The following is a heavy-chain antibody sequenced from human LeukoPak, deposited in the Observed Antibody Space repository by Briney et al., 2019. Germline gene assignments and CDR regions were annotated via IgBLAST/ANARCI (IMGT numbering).Heavy chain of an antibody. J-gene: IGHJ4*02. CDR1: GFTFSSYG. D-gene: IGHD5-18*01. V-gene: IGHV3-30*18. Sequence: PGRSLRLPCAASGFTFSSYGMQWVRQAPGKGLEWVAVISHDGTVQHYADSVKGRFTISRDNSDNTLYLQMNSLRDEDTAMYYCAKEGTAMASSYFDYWGQGTLITVSS. CDR3: AKEGTAMASSYFDY. CDR2: ISHDGTVQ.